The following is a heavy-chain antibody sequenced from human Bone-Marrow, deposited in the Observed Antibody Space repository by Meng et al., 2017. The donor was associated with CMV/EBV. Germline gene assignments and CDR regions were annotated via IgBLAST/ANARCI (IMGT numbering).Heavy chain of an antibody. CDR2: INTDGSSI. J-gene: IGHJ4*02. CDR3: ARAPRCSSTSYYPKY. Sequence: SGFTFSNYWMHWVRQAPGKGLVWVSRINTDGSSINYADSVKGRFTISRDNAKNTLYLQMNSLRAEDTALYYCARAPRCSSTSYYPKYWGQGTLVTVSS. V-gene: IGHV3-74*01. D-gene: IGHD2-2*01. CDR1: GFTFSNYW.